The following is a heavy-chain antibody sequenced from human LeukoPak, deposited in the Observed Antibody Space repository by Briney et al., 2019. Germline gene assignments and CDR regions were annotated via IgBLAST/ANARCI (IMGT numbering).Heavy chain of an antibody. Sequence: GGSLRLSCAASGFTFSSYAMSWVRQAPGKGLEWVSAISGSGGSTYYADSVKGRFTISRDNSKNTLYQQMNSLRSDDTAVYYCARVRILGYCSSTSCSLNWFDPWGQGTLVTVSS. D-gene: IGHD2-2*01. CDR2: ISGSGGST. V-gene: IGHV3-23*01. CDR3: ARVRILGYCSSTSCSLNWFDP. J-gene: IGHJ5*02. CDR1: GFTFSSYA.